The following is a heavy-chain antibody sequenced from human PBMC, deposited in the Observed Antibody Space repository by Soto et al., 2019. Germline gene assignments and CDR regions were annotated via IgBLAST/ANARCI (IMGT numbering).Heavy chain of an antibody. CDR1: GFIFNTYG. CDR2: MSSDGTVI. D-gene: IGHD4-17*01. J-gene: IGHJ4*02. V-gene: IGHV3-48*01. Sequence: GGSLRLSCAASGFIFNTYGMNWVRQAPGKGLECVTYMSSDGTVIYYADSVKGRFTISRDIAKNSLYLQMNTLRAEDTALYYCARDYAYGLDYWGQGALVTVSS. CDR3: ARDYAYGLDY.